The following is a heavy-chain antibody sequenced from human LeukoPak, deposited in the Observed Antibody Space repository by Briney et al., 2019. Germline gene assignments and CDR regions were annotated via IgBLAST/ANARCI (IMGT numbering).Heavy chain of an antibody. D-gene: IGHD3-3*01. J-gene: IGHJ6*03. CDR2: MNPKSGNT. Sequence: ASVKVSCKSSGGTFTTYDINAVRQAPGQGLEGMGWMNPKSGNTVYAQKFQGRVIMTSDTSKRTDSIEPSNLSADDTAVYYCVRAITIFDYYYMDVWGKGSTVTVSS. V-gene: IGHV1-8*01. CDR1: GGTFTTYD. CDR3: VRAITIFDYYYMDV.